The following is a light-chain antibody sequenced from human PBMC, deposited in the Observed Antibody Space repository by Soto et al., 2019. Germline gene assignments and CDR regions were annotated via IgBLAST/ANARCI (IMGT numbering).Light chain of an antibody. Sequence: EIVLTQSPATLSLSPGKRATLSCRASQSVSSYLAWYQQKPGQAPRLLIHDAANRATGIPARFSGSGSGTDLTLTISSLEPEDFAVYYCQQRSNWPPVYTFGQGTKLEIK. V-gene: IGKV3-11*01. CDR1: QSVSSY. CDR3: QQRSNWPPVYT. CDR2: DAA. J-gene: IGKJ2*01.